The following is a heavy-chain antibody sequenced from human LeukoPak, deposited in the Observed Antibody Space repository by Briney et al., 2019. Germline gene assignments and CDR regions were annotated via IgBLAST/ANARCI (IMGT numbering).Heavy chain of an antibody. J-gene: IGHJ3*02. CDR2: IKEDGGEG. Sequence: GGSLRLSCAASGFTFSSYWMTWVRQAPGKGLEWVANIKEDGGEGYYVDSVKGRFTVSRDNAKNSLYLQMNSLRAEDTAVYYCARDREGYYHILTGYYSPLNAFDIWGQGTVVTVSS. V-gene: IGHV3-7*01. CDR3: ARDREGYYHILTGYYSPLNAFDI. CDR1: GFTFSSYW. D-gene: IGHD3-9*01.